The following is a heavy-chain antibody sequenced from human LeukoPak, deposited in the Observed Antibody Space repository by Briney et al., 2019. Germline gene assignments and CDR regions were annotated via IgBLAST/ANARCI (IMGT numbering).Heavy chain of an antibody. Sequence: SETLSLTCAVYGGSFSSYYWSWIRQPPGKGLEWIGYIYYSGSTNYNPSLKSRVTISVDTSKNQFSLKLSSVTAADTAVYYCARAPNYGGNSGVRWFDPWGQGTLVTVSS. CDR2: IYYSGST. CDR3: ARAPNYGGNSGVRWFDP. CDR1: GGSFSSYY. J-gene: IGHJ5*02. D-gene: IGHD4-23*01. V-gene: IGHV4-59*01.